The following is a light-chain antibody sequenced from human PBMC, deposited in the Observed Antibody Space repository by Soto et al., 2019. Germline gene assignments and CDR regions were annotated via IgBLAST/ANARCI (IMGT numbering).Light chain of an antibody. V-gene: IGKV1-5*03. CDR2: KAS. CDR1: QSISSW. J-gene: IGKJ2*01. CDR3: QQYNSYPYS. Sequence: DIQMTQSPSTLSASVGDRVTITCRASQSISSWLAWYQQKPGKAPKLLIYKASSLESGVPSRFSGSGSGTELTLTISSLQADECATYYCQQYNSYPYSFGQWTKREIK.